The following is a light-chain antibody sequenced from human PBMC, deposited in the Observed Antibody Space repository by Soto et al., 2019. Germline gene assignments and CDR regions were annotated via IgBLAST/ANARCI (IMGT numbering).Light chain of an antibody. Sequence: IAITQSPAALSLSQGERATLSCWASPGVSMDLTWYQQKPGQAPKILIYRASTRATGVPARFSGSGSGTEFTLTISTLQSEDFAVYYCQQYGNWPPLTFGGGTKVDIK. J-gene: IGKJ4*01. CDR3: QQYGNWPPLT. V-gene: IGKV3-15*01. CDR1: PGVSMD. CDR2: RAS.